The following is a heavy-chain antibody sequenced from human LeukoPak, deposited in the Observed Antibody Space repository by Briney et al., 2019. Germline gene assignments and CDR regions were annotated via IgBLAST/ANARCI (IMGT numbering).Heavy chain of an antibody. J-gene: IGHJ4*02. CDR3: ARDRWELNSVDDY. CDR1: GYTFTSYD. Sequence: ASVKVSCKASGYTFTSYDINWVRQATGQGLEWMGWMNPNSGNTGYAQKFQGRVTMTRNTSISTAYMELSSLRSEDTAVYYCARDRWELNSVDDYWGQGTLVTVSS. V-gene: IGHV1-8*01. D-gene: IGHD1-26*01. CDR2: MNPNSGNT.